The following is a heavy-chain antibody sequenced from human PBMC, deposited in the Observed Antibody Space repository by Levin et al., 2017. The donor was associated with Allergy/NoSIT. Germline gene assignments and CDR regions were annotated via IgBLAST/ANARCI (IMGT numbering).Heavy chain of an antibody. V-gene: IGHV3-33*01. J-gene: IGHJ6*03. CDR3: ARGAADGTDHYYSYLDV. CDR2: IWYDGSNK. D-gene: IGHD6-13*01. CDR1: GFTFSSFG. Sequence: GESLKISCAASGFTFSSFGIHWVRQAPGKGLEWVALIWYDGSNKYYADSVKGRFTISRDNPKNTLYLQVNSLRAEDTAVDYCARGAADGTDHYYSYLDVCGKGTTVTVSS.